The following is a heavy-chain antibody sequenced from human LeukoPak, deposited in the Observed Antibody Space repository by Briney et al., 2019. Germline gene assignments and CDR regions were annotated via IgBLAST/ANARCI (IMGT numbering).Heavy chain of an antibody. CDR1: GFTFSGSA. D-gene: IGHD5-12*01. CDR3: ARGPSGYHNT. Sequence: GGSLRLSCAASGFTFSGSAMHWVRQASGKGLEWVGRIRSKANNYATAYPASVKGRFTISRDDSKNTAYLQMNSLRAEDTAVYYCARGPSGYHNTGGQGTLVTVSS. J-gene: IGHJ4*02. V-gene: IGHV3-73*01. CDR2: IRSKANNYAT.